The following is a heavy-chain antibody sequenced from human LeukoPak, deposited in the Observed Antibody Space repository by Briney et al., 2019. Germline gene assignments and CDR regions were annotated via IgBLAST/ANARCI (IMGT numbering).Heavy chain of an antibody. D-gene: IGHD4-11*01. J-gene: IGHJ4*02. CDR2: ISSSSTI. V-gene: IGHV3-48*01. CDR3: ARDRRGDYRPAYFDY. Sequence: QTGGSLRLSCAASGFTFSSYSMNWVRQAPGKGLEWVSYISSSSTIYYADSVKGRFTTSRDNAKNSLYLQMNSLRAEDTAVYYCARDRRGDYRPAYFDYWGQGTLVTVSS. CDR1: GFTFSSYS.